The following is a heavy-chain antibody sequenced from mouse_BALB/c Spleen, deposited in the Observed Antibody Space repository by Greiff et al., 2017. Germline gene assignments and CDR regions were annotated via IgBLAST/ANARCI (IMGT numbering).Heavy chain of an antibody. CDR3: AGGHYYGYLDY. J-gene: IGHJ2*01. CDR2: INSNGGST. D-gene: IGHD2-1*01. V-gene: IGHV5-6-3*01. Sequence: VQLQQSGGGLVQPGGSLKLSCAASGFTFSSYGMSWVRQTPDKRLELVATINSNGGSTYYPDRVKGRFTISRDNAKNTLYLQMSSLTSEDTAVYYCAGGHYYGYLDYWGQGTTLTVSS. CDR1: GFTFSSYG.